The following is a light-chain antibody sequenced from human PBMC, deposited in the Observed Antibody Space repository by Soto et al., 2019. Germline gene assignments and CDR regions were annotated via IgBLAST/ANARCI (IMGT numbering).Light chain of an antibody. V-gene: IGKV3-15*01. CDR1: QSISSN. CDR2: GAS. Sequence: EIAMTQSPATLSVSPGERATLSCRASQSISSNLSWYQQKPGQAPRLLIYGASTRATGVPARFSGRWSGTEFTLTSSSLQSEDVAVYYCQHYNNWGTFGQGTKVEIK. J-gene: IGKJ1*01. CDR3: QHYNNWGT.